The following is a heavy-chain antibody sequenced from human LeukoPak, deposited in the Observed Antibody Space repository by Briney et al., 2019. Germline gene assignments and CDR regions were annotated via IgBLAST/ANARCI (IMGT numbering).Heavy chain of an antibody. CDR2: ISSGNSTI. V-gene: IGHV3-48*04. Sequence: PGGSLRLSCAASGFTFSSHSMNWVRQAPGKGLEWVSYISSGNSTIYYADSVRGRFTISRDNAKNSLYLQMNSLRAEDTSVYYCARERGSFVDYWGQGTLVTVSS. CDR3: ARERGSFVDY. CDR1: GFTFSSHS. D-gene: IGHD1-26*01. J-gene: IGHJ4*02.